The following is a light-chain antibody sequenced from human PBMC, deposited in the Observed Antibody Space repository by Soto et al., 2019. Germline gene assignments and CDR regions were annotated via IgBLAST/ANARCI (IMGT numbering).Light chain of an antibody. J-gene: IGKJ3*01. CDR2: GAS. CDR1: QSVSSSY. CDR3: QQYDSSPPFT. V-gene: IGKV3-20*01. Sequence: EIVLTQYPGTLSLSPGERATLSCRASQSVSSSYLAWYQQKPGQAARLLIYGASSRATGSPDRFSGSGSGTHLTLTISRLEPKDFAVYYCQQYDSSPPFTFAPGTKVDIK.